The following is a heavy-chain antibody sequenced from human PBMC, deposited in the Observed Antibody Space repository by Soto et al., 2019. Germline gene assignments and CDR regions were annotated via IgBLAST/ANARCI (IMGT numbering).Heavy chain of an antibody. CDR1: GGTFSSYA. Sequence: GASVKVSFKASGGTFSSYAISWVRQAPGQGLEWMGGIIPIFGTANYAQKFQGRVTITADESTSTAYMELSSLRSEDTAVYYCAREKMDIVATIGGPRDDAFDIWGQGTMVTVSS. CDR3: AREKMDIVATIGGPRDDAFDI. D-gene: IGHD5-12*01. CDR2: IIPIFGTA. J-gene: IGHJ3*02. V-gene: IGHV1-69*13.